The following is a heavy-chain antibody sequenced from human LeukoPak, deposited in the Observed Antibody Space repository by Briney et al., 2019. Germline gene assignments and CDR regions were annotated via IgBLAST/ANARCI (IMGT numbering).Heavy chain of an antibody. V-gene: IGHV3-30*04. D-gene: IGHD3-16*02. CDR3: AIGDGLGELSSSFDH. J-gene: IGHJ4*02. CDR1: GFAFRNYA. CDR2: ISYDGTKK. Sequence: GGSLGLFCAASGFAFRNYAMHWVRQAPGKGLQWVAVISYDGTKKYYADSLKGRFTISRDISKHTLYLRMNSRRTEDTAVYYCAIGDGLGELSSSFDHWGQGTLVTVSS.